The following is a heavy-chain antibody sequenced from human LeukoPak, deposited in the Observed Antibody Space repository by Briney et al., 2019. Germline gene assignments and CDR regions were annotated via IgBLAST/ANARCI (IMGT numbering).Heavy chain of an antibody. Sequence: SVKVSCKASGGTFSSYAISWVRQAPGQGLEWMGGIIPIFGTTNYAQKFQGRVTITADESTSTAYMELSSLRSEDTAVYYCARDNSVGDIAWWFDPWGQGTLVTVSS. J-gene: IGHJ5*02. CDR1: GGTFSSYA. CDR2: IIPIFGTT. V-gene: IGHV1-69*01. CDR3: ARDNSVGDIAWWFDP. D-gene: IGHD3-16*02.